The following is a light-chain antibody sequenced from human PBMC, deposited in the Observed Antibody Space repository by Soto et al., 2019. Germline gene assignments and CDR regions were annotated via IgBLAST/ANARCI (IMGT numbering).Light chain of an antibody. Sequence: GDRVTIPCRASQTISRNFNWYQQKPGKAPKLLIYAASSLQSGVPSRCSGSGSGTDFTLAISSLQAEDFATDYCQQSDSSPITFGHGTRLEIK. J-gene: IGKJ5*01. CDR1: QTISRN. V-gene: IGKV1-39*01. CDR3: QQSDSSPIT. CDR2: AAS.